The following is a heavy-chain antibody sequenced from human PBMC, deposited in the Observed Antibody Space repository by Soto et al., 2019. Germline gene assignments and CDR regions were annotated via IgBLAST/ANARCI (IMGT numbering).Heavy chain of an antibody. CDR1: GGSISSSSYS. CDR3: ASPPARAGYYNSYYYYGMDV. V-gene: IGHV4-39*01. Sequence: PSETLSLTCTVSGGSISSSSYSWGWIRQPPGKGLEWIGIIYYSGSTYYNPSLKSRVTISVDTSKNQFSLKLSSVTAADTAVYYCASPPARAGYYNSYYYYGMDVWGQGTTVTVSS. CDR2: IYYSGST. J-gene: IGHJ6*02. D-gene: IGHD3-9*01.